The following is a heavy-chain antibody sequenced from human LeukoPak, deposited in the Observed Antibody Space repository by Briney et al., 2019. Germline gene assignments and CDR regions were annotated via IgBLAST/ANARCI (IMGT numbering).Heavy chain of an antibody. J-gene: IGHJ6*02. CDR2: IYYSGST. CDR3: ARRWGSGTYYSNYYGMDV. Sequence: PSETLSLTCTVSGASISSYYWSWIRQPPGKGLEWIGYIYYSGSTNYNPSLKSRVTISVDTSKNQFSLRLTSVTAADTAVYYCARRWGSGTYYSNYYGMDVWGQGTTVTVSS. CDR1: GASISSYY. D-gene: IGHD1-26*01. V-gene: IGHV4-59*08.